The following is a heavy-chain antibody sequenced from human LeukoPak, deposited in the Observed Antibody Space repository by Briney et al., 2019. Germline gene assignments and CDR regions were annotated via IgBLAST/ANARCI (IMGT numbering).Heavy chain of an antibody. D-gene: IGHD6-19*01. CDR2: IYSTGST. V-gene: IGHV4-4*07. CDR1: GGSINDYY. J-gene: IGHJ5*02. Sequence: SETLSLTCTVSGGSINDYYWSWIRQPAGKGLEWLGRIYSTGSTDYNPSLKSRVTMSVDTSQNQLSLKLSSVTAADTAVYFCTREMYAVSGTSWFGPWGQGTLVTVSS. CDR3: TREMYAVSGTSWFGP.